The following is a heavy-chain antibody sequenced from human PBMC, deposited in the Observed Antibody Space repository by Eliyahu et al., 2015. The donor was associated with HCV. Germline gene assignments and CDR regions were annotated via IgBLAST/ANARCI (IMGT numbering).Heavy chain of an antibody. Sequence: EVQLLESGGGLVQPGGSLRLSCAASGFTFSSYAXSWVRPAPGKGLEWVSAISGSGGSTYYADSVKGRFTISRDNSKNTLYLQMNSLRAEDTAVYYCAKDALYCSGGSCYSHTTPLIYFDYWGQGTLVTVSS. CDR3: AKDALYCSGGSCYSHTTPLIYFDY. CDR1: GFTFSSYA. J-gene: IGHJ4*02. D-gene: IGHD2-15*01. CDR2: ISGSGGST. V-gene: IGHV3-23*01.